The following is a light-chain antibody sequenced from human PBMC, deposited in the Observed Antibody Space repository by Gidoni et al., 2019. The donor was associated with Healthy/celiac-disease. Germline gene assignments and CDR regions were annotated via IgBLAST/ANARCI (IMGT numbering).Light chain of an antibody. J-gene: IGKJ1*01. CDR1: QSISSY. V-gene: IGKV1-39*01. Sequence: DIQMTQSPSSLSASVGDRVTITCRASQSISSYLNLYQQKPGKAPKLLIYAASSLQSGVPSRFSGSGSGTDFTLTISSLQPEDFATYYCQQRGTFGQGTKVEIK. CDR3: QQRGT. CDR2: AAS.